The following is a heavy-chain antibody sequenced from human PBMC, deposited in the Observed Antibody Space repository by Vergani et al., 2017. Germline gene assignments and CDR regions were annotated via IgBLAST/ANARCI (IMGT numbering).Heavy chain of an antibody. CDR2: ISYDGSNK. CDR1: GFTFSSYG. V-gene: IGHV3-30*03. CDR3: ARDRAHDAFDI. J-gene: IGHJ3*02. Sequence: QVQLVESGGGVVQPGRSLRLSCAASGFTFSSYGMHWVRQAPGKGLEWVAVISYDGSNKYYADSVKGRFTISRDNSKNTLYLQMNSLRAEDTAVYYCARDRAHDAFDIWGQGTMVTVSS.